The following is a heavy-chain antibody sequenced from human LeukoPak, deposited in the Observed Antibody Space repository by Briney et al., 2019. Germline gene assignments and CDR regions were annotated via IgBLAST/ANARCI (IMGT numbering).Heavy chain of an antibody. V-gene: IGHV4-34*01. CDR3: ARALAWFDP. J-gene: IGHJ5*02. CDR1: GGSFSGYY. Sequence: SETLSLTCAVYGGSFSGYYWSWIRQPPGKGLEWIGEINHSGSTNYNPSLKSRVTISVDTSKNQFSLKLSSVTAADTTVYYCARALAWFDPWGQGTLVTVSS. CDR2: INHSGST.